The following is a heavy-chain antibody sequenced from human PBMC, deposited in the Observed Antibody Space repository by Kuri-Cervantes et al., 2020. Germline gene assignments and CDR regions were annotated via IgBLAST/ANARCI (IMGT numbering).Heavy chain of an antibody. J-gene: IGHJ4*02. Sequence: GSLRLSCTVSGGSISSYYWSWIRQPPGKGLEWIGYIYYSGSTNYNPSLKSRVTMSVDSSKSQFSVKLSSVTAADTAVYYCARGSGWYGYWGQGTLVTVSS. CDR2: IYYSGST. CDR3: ARGSGWYGY. V-gene: IGHV4-59*13. CDR1: GGSISSYY. D-gene: IGHD6-19*01.